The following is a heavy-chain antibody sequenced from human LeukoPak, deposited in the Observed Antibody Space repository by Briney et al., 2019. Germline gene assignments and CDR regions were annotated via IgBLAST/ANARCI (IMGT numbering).Heavy chain of an antibody. CDR3: AGMYDYHSRFPEDYYMDV. V-gene: IGHV4-34*01. CDR1: GGSFSGYY. D-gene: IGHD3-22*01. J-gene: IGHJ6*03. Sequence: KRSETLSLTCAVYGGSFSGYYWSWIRQPPGKGLEWIGEINHSGSTNYNPSLKSRVTISVDTSRNHFSLKLTSVTAADTAVYYCAGMYDYHSRFPEDYYMDVWGKGTTVTVSS. CDR2: INHSGST.